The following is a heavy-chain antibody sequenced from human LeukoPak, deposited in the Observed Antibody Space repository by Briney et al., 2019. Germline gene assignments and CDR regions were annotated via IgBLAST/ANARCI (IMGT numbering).Heavy chain of an antibody. CDR3: ARRSVAGSLDY. V-gene: IGHV3-7*01. CDR2: TKEDGGEK. D-gene: IGHD6-19*01. J-gene: IGHJ4*02. Sequence: GGSLRLSCAASGFTFSSYAMSWVRQAPGKGLEWVANTKEDGGEKYYVDSVKGRFTISRDNAENSLYLQMNSLRAEDTAVYYCARRSVAGSLDYWGQGTLVTVSS. CDR1: GFTFSSYA.